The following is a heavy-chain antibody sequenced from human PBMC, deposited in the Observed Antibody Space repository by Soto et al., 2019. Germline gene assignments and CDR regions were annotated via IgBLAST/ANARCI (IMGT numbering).Heavy chain of an antibody. V-gene: IGHV4-30-4*01. CDR1: GGSISSDDYY. Sequence: SETLSLTCIVSGGSISSDDYYWTWIRQPPGGGLEWIGYIYYSGRTHYNPSLENRLTISIDTSKDQFSLDLKSVTAADTAVYYCVRALSNSPEYFDAWGQGTLVTVSS. CDR2: IYYSGRT. CDR3: VRALSNSPEYFDA. J-gene: IGHJ4*02. D-gene: IGHD6-6*01.